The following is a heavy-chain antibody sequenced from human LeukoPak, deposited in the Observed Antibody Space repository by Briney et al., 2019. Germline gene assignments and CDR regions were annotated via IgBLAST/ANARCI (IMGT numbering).Heavy chain of an antibody. D-gene: IGHD4-23*01. CDR2: VSGSGHST. Sequence: GGSLRLSCAASGFTFSIYAMSWVRQAPGKGLEWVSTVSGSGHSTFYADSVKGRFTISRDNSKNTLYLQMSSLRAEDTAVYYCAIGPGGLFEYWGQGTLVTVSS. V-gene: IGHV3-23*01. CDR3: AIGPGGLFEY. J-gene: IGHJ4*02. CDR1: GFTFSIYA.